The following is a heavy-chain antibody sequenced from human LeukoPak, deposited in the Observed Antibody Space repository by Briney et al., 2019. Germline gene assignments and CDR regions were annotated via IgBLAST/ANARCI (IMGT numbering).Heavy chain of an antibody. V-gene: IGHV4-34*01. D-gene: IGHD3-10*01. CDR1: GGSFSGYY. Sequence: PSETLSLTCAVYGGSFSGYYWSWIRQPPGKGLEWIGEINHSGSTNYNTSLKSRVTISVDTSKNQFSLKLSSVTAADTAVYYCAREYYYGSGTGRFDPWGQGTLVTVSS. CDR3: AREYYYGSGTGRFDP. J-gene: IGHJ5*02. CDR2: INHSGST.